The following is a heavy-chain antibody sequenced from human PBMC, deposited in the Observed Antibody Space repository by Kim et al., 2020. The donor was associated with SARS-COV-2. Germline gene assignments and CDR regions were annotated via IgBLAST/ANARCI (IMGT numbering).Heavy chain of an antibody. CDR3: ARVHDILTGVPSVFDS. V-gene: IGHV4-59*01. D-gene: IGHD3-9*01. Sequence: SETLSLTCTVSGGSISSYYWSWIRQPPGKGLEWIGCIYYSGSTNYNPSLKSRVTISVDTSKNQFSLKLTSVTAADTAVYFCARVHDILTGVPSVFDSWG. CDR2: IYYSGST. CDR1: GGSISSYY. J-gene: IGHJ5*01.